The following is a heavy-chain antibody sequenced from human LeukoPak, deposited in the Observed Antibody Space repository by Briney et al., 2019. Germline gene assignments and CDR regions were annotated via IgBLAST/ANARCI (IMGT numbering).Heavy chain of an antibody. CDR3: GRHYGP. D-gene: IGHD3-10*01. J-gene: IGHJ5*02. V-gene: IGHV4-39*01. CDR1: GGSIRSSYYY. Sequence: PSETLSLTCTVSGGSIRSSYYYWGWIRQPPGKGLEWIGNIYDSGSTYYNPSLKSRVTISVDTSKNQFSLKLNSVTAADTAVYYCGRHYGPWGQGTLVTVSS. CDR2: IYDSGST.